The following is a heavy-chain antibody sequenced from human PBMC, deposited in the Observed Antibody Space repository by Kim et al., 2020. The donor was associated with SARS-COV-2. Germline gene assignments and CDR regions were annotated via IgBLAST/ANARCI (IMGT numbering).Heavy chain of an antibody. V-gene: IGHV3-30*04. Sequence: GGSLRLSCAASGFTFSSYAMHWVRQAPGKGLEWVAVISYDGSNKYYADSVKGRFTISSDNSKNTLYLQMNSLRAEDTAVYYCARDLWSTMIVVVNCLGYWGQGTLVTVSS. CDR2: ISYDGSNK. J-gene: IGHJ4*02. D-gene: IGHD3-22*01. CDR3: ARDLWSTMIVVVNCLGY. CDR1: GFTFSSYA.